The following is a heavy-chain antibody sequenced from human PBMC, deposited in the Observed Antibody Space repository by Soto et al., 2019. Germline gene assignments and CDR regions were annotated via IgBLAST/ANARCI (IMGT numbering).Heavy chain of an antibody. D-gene: IGHD3-10*01. CDR1: GFSLSNARMG. CDR2: IFSNDEK. V-gene: IGHV2-26*01. CDR3: ARITEMVRGVILTDY. J-gene: IGHJ4*02. Sequence: EAGPTLVKPPKTLTLTCTLSGFSLSNARMGVSWIRQPPGKALEWLAHIFSNDEKSYSTSLKNRLTISKDTSKSQVVLTMTNMDPVDTATYYCARITEMVRGVILTDYWGQGSLVIVSS.